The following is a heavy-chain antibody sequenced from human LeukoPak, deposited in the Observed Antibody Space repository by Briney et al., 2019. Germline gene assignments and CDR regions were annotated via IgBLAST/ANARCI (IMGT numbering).Heavy chain of an antibody. CDR3: AKYLSSGFLYYFDY. CDR2: INSDGNTT. D-gene: IGHD3-22*01. Sequence: GGSLRLSCAASGFTFSSYWMHWVRQAPGKGLVWVSRINSDGNTTNYADSVKGRFTISRDNSKNTLYLQMNSLRAEDTAVYYCAKYLSSGFLYYFDYWGQGTLVTVSS. CDR1: GFTFSSYW. V-gene: IGHV3-74*01. J-gene: IGHJ4*02.